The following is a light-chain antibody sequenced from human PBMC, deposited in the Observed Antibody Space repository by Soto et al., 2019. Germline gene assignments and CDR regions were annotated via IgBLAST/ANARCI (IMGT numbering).Light chain of an antibody. CDR3: QKSGSSPQIT. CDR1: QTISKN. J-gene: IGKJ5*01. CDR2: DAY. V-gene: IGKV3-15*01. Sequence: ERMMTHSPATMSLFQAETDALSCRARQTISKNLAWYQQKPGQAHRLIIYDAYNRATDIPDRFSGSGSGTEFTLTIRRLKSEDFAVYYCQKSGSSPQITLGTGTRVEIK.